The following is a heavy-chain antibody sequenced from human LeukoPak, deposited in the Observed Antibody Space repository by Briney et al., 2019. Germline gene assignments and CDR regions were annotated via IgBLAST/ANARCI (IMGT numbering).Heavy chain of an antibody. D-gene: IGHD3-10*01. J-gene: IGHJ6*03. V-gene: IGHV4-39*07. CDR1: GGSISSSTDY. Sequence: PSETLSLTCTVSGGSISSSTDYWGWIRQPPGKGLEWIANIYYSGSTYYNPSLKSRVTISVDKSKNQFSLKLSSVTAADTAVYYCARGIEAGMVRGFNYMDVWGKGPRSPSP. CDR3: ARGIEAGMVRGFNYMDV. CDR2: IYYSGST.